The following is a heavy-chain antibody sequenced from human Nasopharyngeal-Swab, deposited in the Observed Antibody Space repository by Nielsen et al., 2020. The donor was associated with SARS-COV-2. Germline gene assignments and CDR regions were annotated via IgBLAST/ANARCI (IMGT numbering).Heavy chain of an antibody. Sequence: SVKVSCKASGGTFSSYAISWVRQAPGQGLEWMGGIIPIFGTANYAQKFQGRVTITADKSTSTAYMELSSLRSEDTAVYYCAILTGIAAAGTDYYYYCMDVWGKGTTVTVSS. CDR3: AILTGIAAAGTDYYYYCMDV. D-gene: IGHD6-13*01. J-gene: IGHJ6*03. CDR1: GGTFSSYA. CDR2: IIPIFGTA. V-gene: IGHV1-69*06.